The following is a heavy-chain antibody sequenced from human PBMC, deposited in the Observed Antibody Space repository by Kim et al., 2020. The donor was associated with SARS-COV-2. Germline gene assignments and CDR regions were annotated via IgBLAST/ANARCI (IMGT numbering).Heavy chain of an antibody. CDR3: TTSYYDFWSGYRHDAFDI. D-gene: IGHD3-3*01. J-gene: IGHJ3*02. CDR2: IKSKTDGGTT. CDR1: GFTFSNAW. V-gene: IGHV3-15*01. Sequence: GGSLRLSCAASGFTFSNAWMSWVRQAPGKGLEWVGRIKSKTDGGTTDYAAPVKGRFTISRDDSKNTLYLQMNSLKTEDTAVYYCTTSYYDFWSGYRHDAFDIWGQGTMVTVSS.